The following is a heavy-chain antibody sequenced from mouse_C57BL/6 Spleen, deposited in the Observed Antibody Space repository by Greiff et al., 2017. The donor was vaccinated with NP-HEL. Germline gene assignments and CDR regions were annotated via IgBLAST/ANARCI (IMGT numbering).Heavy chain of an antibody. D-gene: IGHD2-2*01. CDR2: INPNNGGT. J-gene: IGHJ3*01. CDR1: GYTFTDYN. CDR3: ARDGYDEAWVAY. Sequence: EVQLQQSGPELVKPGASVKMSCKASGYTFTDYNMHWVKQSHGKSLEWIGYINPNNGGTSYNQKFKGKATLTVNKSSSTAYMELRSLTSEDSAVYYCARDGYDEAWVAYWGQGTLVTVSA. V-gene: IGHV1-22*01.